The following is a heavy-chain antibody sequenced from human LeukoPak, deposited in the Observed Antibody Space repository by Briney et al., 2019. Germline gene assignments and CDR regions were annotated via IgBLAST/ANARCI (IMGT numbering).Heavy chain of an antibody. CDR3: ARESLAYCDGDCYLAPDF. Sequence: GRSLRLSCAASGFTFSAYGMHWVRQAPGKGPEWVAVIWYDGRNKDYGDSVKGRFTISRDNSNNTVYLQMNSLRAEDTAVYYCARESLAYCDGDCYLAPDFWGQGTLVTVSS. D-gene: IGHD2-21*02. J-gene: IGHJ4*02. V-gene: IGHV3-33*01. CDR1: GFTFSAYG. CDR2: IWYDGRNK.